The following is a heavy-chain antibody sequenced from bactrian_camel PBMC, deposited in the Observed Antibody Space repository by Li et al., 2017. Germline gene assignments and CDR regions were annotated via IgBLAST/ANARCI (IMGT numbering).Heavy chain of an antibody. V-gene: IGHV3S10*01. D-gene: IGHD5*01. CDR3: AVARSYVDGTCDQHPHL. Sequence: DVQLVESGGGSVQAGGSLRLSCEASGDAYSSYCMGWFRQAPGREREGVAGIDGDGRRSYADAVKGRFTISQDNAKNTFHLEMDSLKPEDTAIYYCAVARSYVDGTCDQHPHLWGQGTQVTVS. J-gene: IGHJ4*01. CDR1: GDAYSSYC. CDR2: IDGDGRR.